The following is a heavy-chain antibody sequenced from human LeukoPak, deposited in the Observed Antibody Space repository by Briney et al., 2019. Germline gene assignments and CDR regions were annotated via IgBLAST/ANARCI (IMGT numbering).Heavy chain of an antibody. CDR1: GGTISSGGYY. CDR2: IYHSGST. J-gene: IGHJ5*02. CDR3: GRGVVPATNWFDP. V-gene: IGHV4-30-2*01. Sequence: SETLSLTCTVSGGTISSGGYYWSWIRQPPGKGLEWIGYIYHSGSTYYNPSLKSRVTISVDRSKNQFSLKLSSVTAADTAVYYCGRGVVPATNWFDPWGQGTLVTVSS. D-gene: IGHD2-2*01.